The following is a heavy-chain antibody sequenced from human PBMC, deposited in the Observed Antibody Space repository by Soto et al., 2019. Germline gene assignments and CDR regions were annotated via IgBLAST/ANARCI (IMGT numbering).Heavy chain of an antibody. CDR2: ISGDGDSS. D-gene: IGHD3-10*01. V-gene: IGHV3-23*01. J-gene: IGHJ4*02. Sequence: GGSLRLSCATSGFTFSSHVMSWVRQAPGKGLEWVSTISGDGDSSYYADSVKGRFTISRDNSKNTLYLQMNHLRAEDTAIYYCAKRIWFGELYDYWGPGTLVTVSS. CDR1: GFTFSSHV. CDR3: AKRIWFGELYDY.